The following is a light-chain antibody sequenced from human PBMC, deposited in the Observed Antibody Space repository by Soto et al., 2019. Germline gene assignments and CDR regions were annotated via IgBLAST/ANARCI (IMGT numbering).Light chain of an antibody. V-gene: IGLV2-14*01. J-gene: IGLJ1*01. CDR3: SSYTSSSYYV. CDR2: EVS. Sequence: SALTQPASVSGSPGQSITISCTGTSSDVGGYNYVSWYQQHPGKAPKLMIYEVSNRPSGVSNRFSGSKSGSTASLTISGLQAEDEADYYCSSYTSSSYYVFGTGTKVTVL. CDR1: SSDVGGYNY.